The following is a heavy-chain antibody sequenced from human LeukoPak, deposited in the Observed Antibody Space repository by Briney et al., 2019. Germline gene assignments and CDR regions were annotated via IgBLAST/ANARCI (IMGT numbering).Heavy chain of an antibody. CDR1: GFTFSSYS. Sequence: GGSLRLSCASSGFTFSSYSMNWVRQAPGKGLEWVSSISSSSSYIYYADSVKGRFTISRDNAKNSLYLQMNSLRAEDTAVYYCARESRSLIDYWGQGTLVTVSS. CDR3: ARESRSLIDY. V-gene: IGHV3-21*01. CDR2: ISSSSSYI. J-gene: IGHJ4*02. D-gene: IGHD3-9*01.